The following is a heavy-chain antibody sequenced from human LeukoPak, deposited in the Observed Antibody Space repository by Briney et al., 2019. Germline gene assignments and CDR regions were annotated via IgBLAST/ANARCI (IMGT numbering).Heavy chain of an antibody. D-gene: IGHD6-19*01. V-gene: IGHV1-2*02. CDR3: ATLGGVAGTGWFDP. CDR1: GYTFTVYY. CDR2: INPNSGGT. Sequence: ASVKVSFKASGYTFTVYYMHWVRQAPGQGREWMGWINPNSGGTNYAQKFQGRVTMTRDTSISTAYMELSRLRSDDTAVYYCATLGGVAGTGWFDPWGQGTLVTVSS. J-gene: IGHJ5*02.